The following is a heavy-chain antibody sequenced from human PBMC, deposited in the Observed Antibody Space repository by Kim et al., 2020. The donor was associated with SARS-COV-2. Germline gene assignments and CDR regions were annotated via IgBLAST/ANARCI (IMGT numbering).Heavy chain of an antibody. V-gene: IGHV7-4-1*02. CDR3: ARLDDSSWYIVADY. CDR1: GYTFTSYA. Sequence: ASVKVSCKASGYTFTSYAMNWVRQAPGQGLEWMGWINTNTGNPTYAQGFTGRFVFSLDTSVSTAYLQLSSLKAEDTAVYYCARLDDSSWYIVADYWGQGTLVTVSS. CDR2: INTNTGNP. D-gene: IGHD6-13*01. J-gene: IGHJ4*02.